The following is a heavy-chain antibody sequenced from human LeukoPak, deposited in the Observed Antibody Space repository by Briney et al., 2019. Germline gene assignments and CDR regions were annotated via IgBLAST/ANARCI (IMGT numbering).Heavy chain of an antibody. CDR2: INHSGST. CDR3: ARDLGLKFPFDY. V-gene: IGHV4-34*01. CDR1: GFTVSSNY. Sequence: GSLRLSCAASGFTVSSNYMSWVRQAPGKGLEWIGEINHSGSTNYNPSLKSRVTISVDTSKNQFSLKLSSVTAADTAVYYCARDLGLKFPFDYWGQGTLVTVSS. J-gene: IGHJ4*02.